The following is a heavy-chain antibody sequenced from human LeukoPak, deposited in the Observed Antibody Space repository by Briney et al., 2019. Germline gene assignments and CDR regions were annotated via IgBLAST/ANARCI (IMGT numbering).Heavy chain of an antibody. CDR1: GGSFSGYY. CDR2: INHSGRT. D-gene: IGHD3-3*01. J-gene: IGHJ6*03. CDR3: ARVRYDFWSGYYSDLKYMDV. Sequence: ASETLSLTCAVCGGSFSGYYWSWIRQPPGKGPEWIGEINHSGRTNYNPFLKSRVTISVDTSKNQFSLKLSSVTATDMAEYYCARVRYDFWSGYYSDLKYMDVWGKGTTVTVAS. V-gene: IGHV4-34*01.